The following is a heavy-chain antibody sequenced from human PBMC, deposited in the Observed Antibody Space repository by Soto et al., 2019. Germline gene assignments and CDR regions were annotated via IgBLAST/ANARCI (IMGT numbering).Heavy chain of an antibody. Sequence: GSLRLSCAAAGFAFSTYAMTWVRQSPGKGLEWVSVISGSGGSSYYAASVKGRFTISRDNSKNTLFLQMNGLRAEDTAVYYCAKVTKRAAAGRYEYYKYGMDVWGQGTTVTVSS. CDR3: AKVTKRAAAGRYEYYKYGMDV. CDR1: GFAFSTYA. J-gene: IGHJ6*02. V-gene: IGHV3-23*01. CDR2: ISGSGGSS. D-gene: IGHD6-13*01.